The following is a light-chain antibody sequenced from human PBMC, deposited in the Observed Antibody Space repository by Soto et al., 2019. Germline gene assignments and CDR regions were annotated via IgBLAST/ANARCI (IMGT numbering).Light chain of an antibody. CDR3: QQYDNLPLMYT. V-gene: IGKV1-33*01. Sequence: DIQMTQSPSSLSASGGDRVTITCQARQDISNYLNWYQQKPGKAPKLLIYDASNLETGVPSRFSGSGSGTDFTFTISSLQPEDIATYYCQQYDNLPLMYTFGQGTKVDIK. J-gene: IGKJ2*01. CDR1: QDISNY. CDR2: DAS.